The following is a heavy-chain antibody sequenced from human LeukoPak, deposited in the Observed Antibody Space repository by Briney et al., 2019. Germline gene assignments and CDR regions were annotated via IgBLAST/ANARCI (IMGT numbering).Heavy chain of an antibody. Sequence: PGRSLRLSCAASGFTFDDYAMPWVRQAPGKGLEWVSGISWNSGSIGYADSVKGRFTISRDNAKNSLYLQMNSLRAEDTALYYCAKVGITMVRGAEFDYWGQGTLVTVSS. CDR1: GFTFDDYA. CDR2: ISWNSGSI. V-gene: IGHV3-9*01. J-gene: IGHJ4*02. CDR3: AKVGITMVRGAEFDY. D-gene: IGHD3-10*01.